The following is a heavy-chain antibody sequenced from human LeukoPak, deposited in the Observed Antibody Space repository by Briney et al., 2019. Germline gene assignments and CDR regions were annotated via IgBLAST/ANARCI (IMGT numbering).Heavy chain of an antibody. J-gene: IGHJ4*02. CDR3: AKGHQWLVRGYFDY. V-gene: IGHV3-9*01. CDR2: ISWNSGSI. CDR1: GFTFDDYA. Sequence: GRYLRLSCAASGFTFDDYAMHWVRQAPGKGLEWVSGISWNSGSIGYADSVKGRFTISRDNAKNSLYLQMNSLRAEDTALYYCAKGHQWLVRGYFDYWGQGTLVTVSS. D-gene: IGHD6-19*01.